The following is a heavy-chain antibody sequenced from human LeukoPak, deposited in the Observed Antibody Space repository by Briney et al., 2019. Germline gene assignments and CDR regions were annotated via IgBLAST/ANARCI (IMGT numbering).Heavy chain of an antibody. CDR1: GFTFNNYA. D-gene: IGHD3-10*01. Sequence: GGSLRLSCTASGFTFNNYAMSWVRQAPGKGLEWVSASSASGDSPYYADSVKGRFTISRDNSKNTLDLQMNSLRVEDTAVYYCAKGVYGSGSYRGYFEQWGQGTLVTVSS. V-gene: IGHV3-23*01. CDR2: SSASGDSP. CDR3: AKGVYGSGSYRGYFEQ. J-gene: IGHJ1*01.